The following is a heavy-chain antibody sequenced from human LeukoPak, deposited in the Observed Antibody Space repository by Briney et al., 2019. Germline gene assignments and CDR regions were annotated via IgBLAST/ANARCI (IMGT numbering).Heavy chain of an antibody. Sequence: ASVKVSCKASGYTFTDYYIQWVRQAPGQGLEWMGRINPNSGGTNYAQKFQGRVTMTRDTSISTAYMELTSLTSDDTAVCYCARERWNDYWGQGTLVTVSS. CDR1: GYTFTDYY. V-gene: IGHV1-2*06. CDR3: ARERWNDY. CDR2: INPNSGGT. J-gene: IGHJ4*02. D-gene: IGHD1-1*01.